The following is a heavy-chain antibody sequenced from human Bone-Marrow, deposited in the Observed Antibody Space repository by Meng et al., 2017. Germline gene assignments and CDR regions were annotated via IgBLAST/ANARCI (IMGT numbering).Heavy chain of an antibody. Sequence: QAQLQGAGPGWVEPSGTLSLPCVVSGGSISSIDWWSWVRQPPGKGLEWIGEIYHGGDTNYNPSLKSRVTIAIDKSKNQFSLKLSSVTAADTAVYYCASWIYSCGWQWGQGALVTVSS. D-gene: IGHD6-19*01. CDR1: GGSISSIDW. V-gene: IGHV4/OR15-8*02. J-gene: IGHJ4*02. CDR2: IYHGGDT. CDR3: ASWIYSCGWQ.